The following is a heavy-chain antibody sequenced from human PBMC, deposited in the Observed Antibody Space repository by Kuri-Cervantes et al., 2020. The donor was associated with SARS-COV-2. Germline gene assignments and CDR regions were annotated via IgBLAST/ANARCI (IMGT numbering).Heavy chain of an antibody. J-gene: IGHJ6*02. CDR3: AAGVVGATHFSYYGMDV. D-gene: IGHD1-26*01. CDR2: IIPIFGTA. Sequence: SVKVSCKASGYTFTSYAMNWVRQAPGQGLEWMGGIIPIFGTANYAQKFQGRVTITADEPTSTVYMEVSSLRSEDTAVFFCAAGVVGATHFSYYGMDVWGQGTTVTVSS. V-gene: IGHV1-69*13. CDR1: GYTFTSYA.